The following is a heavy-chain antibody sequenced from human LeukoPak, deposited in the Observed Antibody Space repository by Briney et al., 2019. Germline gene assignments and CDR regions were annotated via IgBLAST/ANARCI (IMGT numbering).Heavy chain of an antibody. CDR3: AREANLYSSGYPGDY. V-gene: IGHV1-46*01. Sequence: ASVKVSCKASGYTFTGYYMHWVRQAPGQGLEWMGIINPSGGSTSYAQKFQGRVTMTRDMSTSTVYMELSSLRSDDTAVYYCAREANLYSSGYPGDYWGQGTLVTVSS. J-gene: IGHJ4*02. CDR2: INPSGGST. CDR1: GYTFTGYY. D-gene: IGHD6-19*01.